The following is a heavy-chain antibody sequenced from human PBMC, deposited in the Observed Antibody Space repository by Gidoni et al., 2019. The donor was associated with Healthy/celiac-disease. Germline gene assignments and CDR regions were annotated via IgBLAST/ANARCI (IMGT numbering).Heavy chain of an antibody. CDR2: ISGSSGST. CDR3: AKGMVRGVIITGRRYGMDV. J-gene: IGHJ6*02. Sequence: EVQLLESGGGLVQPGGSLRLSCSASGLTFSSYPMSWVRQAPGKGLEWVSAISGSSGSTYYADSVKGRFTISRDNSKNTLYLQMNSLRAEETAVYYCAKGMVRGVIITGRRYGMDVWGQGTTVTVSS. V-gene: IGHV3-23*01. CDR1: GLTFSSYP. D-gene: IGHD3-10*01.